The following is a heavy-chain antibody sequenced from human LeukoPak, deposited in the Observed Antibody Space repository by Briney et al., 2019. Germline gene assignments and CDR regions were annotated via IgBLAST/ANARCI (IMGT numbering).Heavy chain of an antibody. CDR1: GGSISSYY. CDR2: IYHSGST. J-gene: IGHJ5*02. D-gene: IGHD3-10*01. V-gene: IGHV4-59*01. Sequence: SETLSLTCTVSGGSISSYYWSWIRQPPGKGLEWIGYIYHSGSTNYKPSLKSRVTISVDTSKNQFSLKLSSVTAADTAVYYCARGGYYGSGNDFRFDPWGQGTLVTVSS. CDR3: ARGGYYGSGNDFRFDP.